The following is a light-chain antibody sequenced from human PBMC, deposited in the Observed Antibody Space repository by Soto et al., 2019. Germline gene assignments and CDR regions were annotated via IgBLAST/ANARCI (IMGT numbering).Light chain of an antibody. CDR3: QQYGSSPWT. J-gene: IGKJ1*01. CDR2: DAS. V-gene: IGKV3-20*01. CDR1: QSVRSSY. Sequence: EIVLTQSPGTLSLSPGERATLSCRASQSVRSSYLAWYQQKPGQAPRLLIYDASSRATGSPARFSGSGSGTDFTLTISRLEPEDFAVYYCQQYGSSPWTFGQGTKVEIK.